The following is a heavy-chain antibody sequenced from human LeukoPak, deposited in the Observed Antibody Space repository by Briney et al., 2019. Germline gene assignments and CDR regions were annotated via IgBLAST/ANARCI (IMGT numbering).Heavy chain of an antibody. J-gene: IGHJ3*02. CDR2: ISWNSDSV. CDR3: AKAITGVVTRNDAFDI. Sequence: AGGSLRLSCAASGFTFDDYAMHWVRQAPGKGLEWVSGISWNSDSVGYADSVKGRFTISRDNAKNSLYLQMNSLRAEDTALYYCAKAITGVVTRNDAFDIWGQGTMVTVSS. D-gene: IGHD3-16*01. V-gene: IGHV3-9*01. CDR1: GFTFDDYA.